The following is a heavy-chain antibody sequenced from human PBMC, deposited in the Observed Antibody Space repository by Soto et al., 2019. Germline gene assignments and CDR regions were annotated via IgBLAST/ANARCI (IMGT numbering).Heavy chain of an antibody. CDR1: GGTFSNDI. J-gene: IGHJ4*01. Sequence: ASVKVSCKASGGTFSNDIITWVRQAPGQGLEWMGRIIPLLDITNYAQKFQGRVTITADKSTSTAYMELNSLRSEDTAVYYCVRDSALGSTSSGYHCIDYWG. CDR2: IIPLLDIT. CDR3: VRDSALGSTSSGYHCIDY. D-gene: IGHD5-12*01. V-gene: IGHV1-69*04.